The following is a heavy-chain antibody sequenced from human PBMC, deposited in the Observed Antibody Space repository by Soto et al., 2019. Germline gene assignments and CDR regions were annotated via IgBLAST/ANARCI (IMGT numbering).Heavy chain of an antibody. CDR1: GDSISNSRFY. D-gene: IGHD2-2*01. J-gene: IGHJ5*02. CDR2: IYHTGNA. Sequence: QLQLQESGQGQVKSSETLSLTCSVSGDSISNSRFYWAWIRQPPGEVLEWIGSIYHTGNANYNPSLKIRGTISVDTSKNHFSLKLTSVGAAYAVLCYCARDFFCSSVYTTNWSDPWGQGTLVTVSS. V-gene: IGHV4-39*02. CDR3: ARDFFCSSVYTTNWSDP.